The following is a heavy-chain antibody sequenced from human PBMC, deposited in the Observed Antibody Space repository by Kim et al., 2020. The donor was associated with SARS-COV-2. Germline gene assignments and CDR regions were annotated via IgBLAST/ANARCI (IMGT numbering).Heavy chain of an antibody. CDR3: AGLYRGLRGGYYYYYYGMDV. D-gene: IGHD2-15*01. CDR2: INHSGST. J-gene: IGHJ6*02. V-gene: IGHV4-34*01. CDR1: GGSFSGYY. Sequence: SETLSLTCAVYGGSFSGYYWSWIRQPPGKGLEWIGEINHSGSTNYNPSLKSRVTISVDTSKNQFSLKLSSVTAADTAVYYCAGLYRGLRGGYYYYYYGMDVWGQGTTVTVSS.